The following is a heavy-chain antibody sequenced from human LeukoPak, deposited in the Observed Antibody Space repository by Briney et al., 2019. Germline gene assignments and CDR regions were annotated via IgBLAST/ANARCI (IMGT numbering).Heavy chain of an antibody. CDR2: ISAYNGNT. Sequence: ASVKVSCKASGYTFTSYGISWVRRAPGQGLEWMGWISAYNGNTNYAQKLQGRVTMTTDTSTSTAYMELRSLRSDDTAVYYCARAFFPYYDSSGPSEYWGQGTLVTVSS. CDR3: ARAFFPYYDSSGPSEY. CDR1: GYTFTSYG. V-gene: IGHV1-18*01. J-gene: IGHJ4*02. D-gene: IGHD3-22*01.